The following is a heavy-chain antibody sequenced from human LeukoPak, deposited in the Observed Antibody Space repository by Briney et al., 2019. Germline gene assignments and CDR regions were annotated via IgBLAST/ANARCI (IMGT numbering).Heavy chain of an antibody. D-gene: IGHD3-22*01. Sequence: SETLSLTCTVSGYSISSGYYWGWIRQPPGKGLEWIGSIYHSGSTNCNPSLKSRVTISVDTSKNQFSLKLSSVTAADTAVYYRARGGGSSGYYYDLWGQGTLVTVSS. CDR3: ARGGGSSGYYYDL. CDR1: GYSISSGYY. V-gene: IGHV4-38-2*02. J-gene: IGHJ5*02. CDR2: IYHSGST.